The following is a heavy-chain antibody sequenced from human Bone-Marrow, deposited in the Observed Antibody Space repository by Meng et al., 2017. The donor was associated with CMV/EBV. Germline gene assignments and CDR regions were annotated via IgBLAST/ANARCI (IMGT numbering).Heavy chain of an antibody. Sequence: GQLQQWGAGLLKPSKTLSLPCAVNGGSFSGYYWSWIRQPPGKGLEWIGEINHSGSTNYNPSLKSRVTISVDTSKNQFSLKLSSVTAADTAVYYCARGRTAAGATTTTFDYWGQGTLVTVSS. J-gene: IGHJ4*02. D-gene: IGHD6-13*01. CDR1: GGSFSGYY. CDR3: ARGRTAAGATTTTFDY. V-gene: IGHV4-34*01. CDR2: INHSGST.